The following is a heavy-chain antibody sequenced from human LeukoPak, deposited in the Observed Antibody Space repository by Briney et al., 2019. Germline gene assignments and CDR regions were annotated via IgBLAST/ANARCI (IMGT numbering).Heavy chain of an antibody. V-gene: IGHV1-2*02. D-gene: IGHD2-21*02. J-gene: IGHJ6*03. CDR3: ARDFGGDRTNYYYYYMDV. Sequence: ASVKVSCKASGYTFTGYYMHWVRQAPGQGLEWMGWINPNSGGTNYAQKFQGRVTMTRDTSISTAYVELSRLRSDDTAVYYCARDFGGDRTNYYYYYMDVWGKGTTVTISS. CDR1: GYTFTGYY. CDR2: INPNSGGT.